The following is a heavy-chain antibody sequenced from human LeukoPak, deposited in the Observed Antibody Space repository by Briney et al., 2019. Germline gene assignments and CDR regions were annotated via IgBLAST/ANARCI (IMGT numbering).Heavy chain of an antibody. J-gene: IGHJ4*02. Sequence: PGRSLRLSCAASGFTFSNYGMHWVRQAPGKGLEWVAVIWYDGSNKYYADSVKGRFTISRDNSKNTLYLQMNSLRAEDTAVYYCAHISSSWPDYWGQGTLVAVSS. CDR3: AHISSSWPDY. CDR2: IWYDGSNK. V-gene: IGHV3-33*01. D-gene: IGHD6-13*01. CDR1: GFTFSNYG.